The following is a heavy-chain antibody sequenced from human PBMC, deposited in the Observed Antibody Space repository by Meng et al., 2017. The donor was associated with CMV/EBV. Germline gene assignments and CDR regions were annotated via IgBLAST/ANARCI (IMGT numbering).Heavy chain of an antibody. Sequence: GESLKISCAASGFTFGSYSMNWVRQAPGKGLEWVSSISSSSSYIYYADSVKGRFTISRDNAKNSLYLQMNSLRAEDTAVYYCATVRGMDVWGQGTTVTVSS. CDR1: GFTFGSYS. D-gene: IGHD4-17*01. CDR2: ISSSSSYI. J-gene: IGHJ6*02. V-gene: IGHV3-21*01. CDR3: ATVRGMDV.